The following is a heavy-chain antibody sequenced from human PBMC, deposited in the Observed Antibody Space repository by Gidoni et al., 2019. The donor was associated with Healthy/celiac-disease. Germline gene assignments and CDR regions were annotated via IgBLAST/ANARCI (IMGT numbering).Heavy chain of an antibody. CDR3: ASSTMVRGASDY. CDR2: INPSGGST. D-gene: IGHD3-10*01. CDR1: GYTFTSYY. V-gene: IGHV1-46*01. Sequence: QVQLVQSGAEVKKPGASVKVSCKASGYTFTSYYMHWVRQAPGQGLEWMGIINPSGGSTSYAQKFQGRVTMTRDTSTSTVYMELSSLRSEDTAVYYCASSTMVRGASDYWGQGTLVTVSS. J-gene: IGHJ4*02.